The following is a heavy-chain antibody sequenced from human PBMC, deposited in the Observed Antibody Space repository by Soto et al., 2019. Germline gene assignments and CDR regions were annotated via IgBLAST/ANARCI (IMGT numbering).Heavy chain of an antibody. Sequence: GESLKISCKVSTNNFTAYCIAWVRQMPGKCLEWMVLISPADSEIRYSPSFQGQVTISADKSIATAYLQWNSLKASDTAIYYCARQDLGSSPYAFWGQGTLVTVSS. V-gene: IGHV5-51*01. CDR1: TNNFTAYC. J-gene: IGHJ4*02. D-gene: IGHD2-2*01. CDR2: ISPADSEI. CDR3: ARQDLGSSPYAF.